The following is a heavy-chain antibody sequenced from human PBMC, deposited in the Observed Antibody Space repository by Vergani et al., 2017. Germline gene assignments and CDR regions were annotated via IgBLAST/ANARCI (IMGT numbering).Heavy chain of an antibody. Sequence: QVQVVQSGAEVKKSGASVKVSCKTSGYTFSNYYMHWVRQAPGQGLEWMGWISGFSGDTNYAQKFQDRVTMTTDTSTATAYMELRNLRSDDTAVYYCARAFPEDYDFMTGPLGYFYSIDVWGQGTPVTVS. D-gene: IGHD3/OR15-3a*01. CDR1: GYTFSNYY. CDR2: ISGFSGDT. J-gene: IGHJ6*02. V-gene: IGHV1-18*01. CDR3: ARAFPEDYDFMTGPLGYFYSIDV.